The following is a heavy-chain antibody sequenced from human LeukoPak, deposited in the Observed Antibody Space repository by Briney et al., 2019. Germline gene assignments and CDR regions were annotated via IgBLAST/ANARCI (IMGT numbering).Heavy chain of an antibody. Sequence: GGSLRLSCAASGFTFSDYWMHWVRQAPGKGLVWVSRVNTDGSSTDYADPVKGRFTTPRDNAKNTLYLQMNSLRAEDTAVYYCASGYVDYGGNSRWGQGTLVTVSS. CDR3: ASGYVDYGGNSR. D-gene: IGHD4-23*01. CDR1: GFTFSDYW. CDR2: VNTDGSST. V-gene: IGHV3-74*01. J-gene: IGHJ4*02.